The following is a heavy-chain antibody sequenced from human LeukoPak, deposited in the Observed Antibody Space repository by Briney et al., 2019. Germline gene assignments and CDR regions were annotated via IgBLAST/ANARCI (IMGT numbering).Heavy chain of an antibody. CDR1: GGSISGSSYF. CDR3: ARRDDYGDYWWAFDI. D-gene: IGHD4-17*01. V-gene: IGHV4-39*07. J-gene: IGHJ3*02. Sequence: SETLSLTCTVSGGSISGSSYFWGWIRQPPGKGLEWIGSIYYSGNTYYNPSLKSRVTISVDTSKNQFSLKLSSVTAADTAVYYCARRDDYGDYWWAFDIWGQGTMVTVSS. CDR2: IYYSGNT.